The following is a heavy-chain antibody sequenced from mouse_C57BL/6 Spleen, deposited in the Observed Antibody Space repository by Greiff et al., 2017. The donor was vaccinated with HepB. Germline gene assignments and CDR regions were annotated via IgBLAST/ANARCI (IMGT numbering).Heavy chain of an antibody. Sequence: VQLQHPGAELVMPGASVKLSCKASGYTFTSYWMHWVKQRPGQGLEWIGEIDPSDSYTNYNQKFKGKSTLTVDKSSSTAYMQLSSLTSEDSAVYYCARRDGYWYFDVWGTGTTVTVSS. CDR1: GYTFTSYW. CDR2: IDPSDSYT. J-gene: IGHJ1*03. V-gene: IGHV1-69*01. D-gene: IGHD2-3*01. CDR3: ARRDGYWYFDV.